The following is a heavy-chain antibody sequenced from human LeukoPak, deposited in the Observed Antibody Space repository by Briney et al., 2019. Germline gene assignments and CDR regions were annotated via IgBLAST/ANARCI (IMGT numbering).Heavy chain of an antibody. V-gene: IGHV3-11*01. D-gene: IGHD6-13*01. CDR2: ISISGTTT. Sequence: GGSLRLSCAASGFIFSDFYMGWIRQAPGKGLEWVSYISISGTTTNYADSVKGRFTISRDDARNSLYLQMNSLTAEDTAVYYCAKDILAAGLFFDYWGQGTLVTVSS. CDR3: AKDILAAGLFFDY. CDR1: GFIFSDFY. J-gene: IGHJ4*02.